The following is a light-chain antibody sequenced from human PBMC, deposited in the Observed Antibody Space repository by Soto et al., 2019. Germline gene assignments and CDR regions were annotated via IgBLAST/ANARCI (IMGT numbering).Light chain of an antibody. J-gene: IGLJ1*01. CDR3: QSYDSSLSGSGFV. V-gene: IGLV2-8*01. CDR1: SSDIGGYNY. CDR2: EVT. Sequence: QSVLTQPPSASGSPGQSVTISCTGTSSDIGGYNYVSWFQQHPGKAPKLIIYEVTKRPSGVPDRFSGSKSGNTASLTVSGLQAEDEADYHCQSYDSSLSGSGFVFGTGTKVTVL.